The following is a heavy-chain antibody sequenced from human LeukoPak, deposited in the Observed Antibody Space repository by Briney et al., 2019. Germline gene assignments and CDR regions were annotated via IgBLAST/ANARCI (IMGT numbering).Heavy chain of an antibody. Sequence: GGSLRLSCAASGFTFSSYWMSWVRQAPGKGLEWVANIKQDGSEKYYVDSVKGRFTISRDNAKSSLYLQMNSLRAEDTAVYYCARDRPYGSGSPDYWGQGTLVTVSS. J-gene: IGHJ4*02. CDR2: IKQDGSEK. CDR1: GFTFSSYW. V-gene: IGHV3-7*01. D-gene: IGHD3-10*01. CDR3: ARDRPYGSGSPDY.